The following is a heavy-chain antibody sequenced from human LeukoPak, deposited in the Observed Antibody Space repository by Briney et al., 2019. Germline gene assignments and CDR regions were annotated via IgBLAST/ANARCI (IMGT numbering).Heavy chain of an antibody. CDR2: IFYSGNT. CDR1: GGSISSSGFY. V-gene: IGHV4-39*01. Sequence: SETLSLTCTVSGGSISSSGFYWGWIRQPPGKGLEWIGSIFYSGNTYYNPSLRSRVTISVDTSKNQFSLRLPSVTAADTAVFYCATLWGPLAYCGANCFAREGYWGQGTLVTVSS. D-gene: IGHD2-21*01. J-gene: IGHJ4*02. CDR3: ATLWGPLAYCGANCFAREGY.